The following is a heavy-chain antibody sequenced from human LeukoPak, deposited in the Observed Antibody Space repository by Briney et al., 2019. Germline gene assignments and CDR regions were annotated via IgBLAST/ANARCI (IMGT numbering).Heavy chain of an antibody. Sequence: GGSLRLSCAASGFTFSSYSMNWVRQAPGKGLEWVSSISSSSSYIYYADSVKGRFTISRDNAKNSLYLQMNSMRAEDTAVYYCASISSGWYWDYWGQGTLVTVSS. V-gene: IGHV3-21*01. D-gene: IGHD6-19*01. CDR1: GFTFSSYS. J-gene: IGHJ4*02. CDR2: ISSSSSYI. CDR3: ASISSGWYWDY.